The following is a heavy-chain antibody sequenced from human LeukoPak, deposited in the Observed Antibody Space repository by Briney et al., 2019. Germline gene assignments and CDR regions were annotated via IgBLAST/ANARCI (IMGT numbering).Heavy chain of an antibody. CDR3: ARDSHTVVVITTYFDY. V-gene: IGHV3-74*01. CDR1: GFTFSSHW. CDR2: INSDGSST. Sequence: AGGSLRLSCAASGFTFSSHWMHWVRQAPGKGLVWVSRINSDGSSTSYADSVKGRFTISRDNAKNTLYLQMNSLRAEDTAVYYCARDSHTVVVITTYFDYWGQGTLVTVSS. J-gene: IGHJ4*02. D-gene: IGHD3-22*01.